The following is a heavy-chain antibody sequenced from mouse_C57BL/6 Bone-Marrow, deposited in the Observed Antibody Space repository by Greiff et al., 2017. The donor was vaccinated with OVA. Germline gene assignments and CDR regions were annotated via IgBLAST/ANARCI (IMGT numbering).Heavy chain of an antibody. CDR1: GYTFTSYW. V-gene: IGHV1-50*01. CDR2: IDPSDSYT. CDR3: AILYYDYGDY. Sequence: QVQLQQPGAELVKPGASVKLSCKASGYTFTSYWMQWVKQRPGQGLEWIGEIDPSDSYTNYNQKFKGKATLTVDTSSSTAYMQLSSLTSEDSAVYYCAILYYDYGDYGGQGTTLTVSS. D-gene: IGHD2-4*01. J-gene: IGHJ2*01.